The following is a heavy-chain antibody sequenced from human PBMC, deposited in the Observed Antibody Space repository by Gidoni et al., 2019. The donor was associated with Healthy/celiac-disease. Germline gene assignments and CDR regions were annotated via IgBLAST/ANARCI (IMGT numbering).Heavy chain of an antibody. V-gene: IGHV4-39*01. J-gene: IGHJ4*02. CDR2: IYYSGST. CDR1: GGSISSSGYY. Sequence: QLQLQESGPGLVKPSETLSLTCTVSGGSISSSGYYWGWIRQPPGKGLEWIGSIYYSGSTYYNPSLKSRVTISVDTSKNQFSLKLSSVTAADTAVYYCARRGYSSSWYGDYFDYWGQGTLVTVSS. D-gene: IGHD6-13*01. CDR3: ARRGYSSSWYGDYFDY.